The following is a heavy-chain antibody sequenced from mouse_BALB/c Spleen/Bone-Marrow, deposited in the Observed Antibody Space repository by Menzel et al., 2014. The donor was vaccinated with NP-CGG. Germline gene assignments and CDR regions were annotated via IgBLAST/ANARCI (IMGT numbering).Heavy chain of an antibody. CDR1: GYTFTNYY. CDR2: IFPGDVDT. J-gene: IGHJ1*01. V-gene: IGHV1S56*01. Sequence: VQLQQSGPELVMPGTSVKISCKASGYTFTNYYIHWLKRRPGQGLEWIGWIFPGDVDTNYNEKFKGKATLTADESSSTAYMQLSSLTSEDSAVYFCAREVGRGGYFDVWGAGTTVTVSS. CDR3: AREVGRGGYFDV. D-gene: IGHD1-1*02.